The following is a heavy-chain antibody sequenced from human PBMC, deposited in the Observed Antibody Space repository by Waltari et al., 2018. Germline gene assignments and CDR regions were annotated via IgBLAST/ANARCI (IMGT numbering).Heavy chain of an antibody. J-gene: IGHJ5*02. CDR2: IFYGGST. Sequence: QLQLQESGPGLVKASETLSLTCSVSGGSVSTNYYWGWIRQAPGKGLEWIVHIFYGGSTYYNPSLKSRVSISVDTSKNQFFLDLNSVTAADTAVYYCARRSSSSSLGFVSWFDPWGHGTLVTVSS. V-gene: IGHV4-39*01. D-gene: IGHD6-6*01. CDR1: GGSVSTNYY. CDR3: ARRSSSSSLGFVSWFDP.